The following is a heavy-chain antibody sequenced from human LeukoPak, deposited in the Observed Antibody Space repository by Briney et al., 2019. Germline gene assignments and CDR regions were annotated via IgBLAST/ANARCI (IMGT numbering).Heavy chain of an antibody. J-gene: IGHJ4*02. Sequence: GGSLRLSCAASGFTLLTNDMGWGRQAPGKGLEWVSVLYSDGNTKYADSVQGRFTISRDNSKNTLYLEMNSLSPDDTAVYYCARGVEPLAANTLAYWGQGTLVTVSS. CDR2: LYSDGNT. CDR1: GFTLLTND. D-gene: IGHD1-14*01. V-gene: IGHV3-53*01. CDR3: ARGVEPLAANTLAY.